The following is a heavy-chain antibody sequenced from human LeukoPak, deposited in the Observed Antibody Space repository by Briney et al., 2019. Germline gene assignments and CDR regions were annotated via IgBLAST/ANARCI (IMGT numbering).Heavy chain of an antibody. CDR2: INLDGSER. J-gene: IGHJ4*02. D-gene: IGHD6-13*01. V-gene: IGHV3-7*01. CDR3: GRVIAGAIDY. Sequence: PGGSLRLSCAASGFTFSSYSMNWVRQAPGKGLEWVANINLDGSERFYVDFVKGRFTISRDNADNSMYLQMNSLRAEDTAVYYCGRVIAGAIDYWGQGTLVTVSS. CDR1: GFTFSSYS.